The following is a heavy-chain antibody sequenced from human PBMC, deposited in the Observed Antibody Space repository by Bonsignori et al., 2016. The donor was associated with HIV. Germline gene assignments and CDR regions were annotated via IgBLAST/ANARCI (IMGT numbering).Heavy chain of an antibody. CDR2: INPNSGGT. V-gene: IGHV1-2*02. J-gene: IGHJ4*02. CDR3: ARDREVLYYFDY. Sequence: WVRQAPGQGLEWMGWINPNSGGTNYAQNFQGRVTMTRDTSISTAYMELSSLRSDDTAVYYCARDREVLYYFDYWGQGTLVTVSS.